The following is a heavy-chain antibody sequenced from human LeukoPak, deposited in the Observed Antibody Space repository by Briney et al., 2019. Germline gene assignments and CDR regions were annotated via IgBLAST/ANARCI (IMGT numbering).Heavy chain of an antibody. CDR3: ARGGYKSHFDY. D-gene: IGHD5-24*01. CDR2: IDWNDDK. CDR1: GFSLGTSPMC. J-gene: IGHJ4*02. Sequence: SGPTLVNPTQTLTLTCTFSGFSLGTSPMCVSWIRQPPGRALEWLARIDWNDDKYYSTSLKTRLTISKDTSKNQVVLTMTNMDPVDTATYYCARGGYKSHFDYWGQGTLVTVSS. V-gene: IGHV2-70*11.